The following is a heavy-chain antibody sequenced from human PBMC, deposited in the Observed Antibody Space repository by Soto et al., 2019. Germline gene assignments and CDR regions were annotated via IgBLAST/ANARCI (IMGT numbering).Heavy chain of an antibody. Sequence: KTGGSLRLSCAASGFTFSDYYMSWIRQAPGKGLEWVSYISSSGSTIYYADSVKGRFTISRDKAKNSLYLQMNSLRAEDTAVYYCARVGFNYSNWLDPWGQGTLVTVYS. CDR3: ARVGFNYSNWLDP. D-gene: IGHD4-4*01. J-gene: IGHJ5*02. CDR1: GFTFSDYY. V-gene: IGHV3-11*01. CDR2: ISSSGSTI.